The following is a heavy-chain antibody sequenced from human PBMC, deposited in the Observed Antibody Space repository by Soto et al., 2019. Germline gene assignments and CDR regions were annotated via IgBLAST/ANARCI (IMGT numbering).Heavy chain of an antibody. CDR3: ARDTGVDTGSYFDC. CDR2: IWYDGSNK. Sequence: GGSLRLSCAASGFTFRSYGMHWVRQAPGKGLEWVAIIWYDGSNKYYADSVKGRFTISRDNSKNTLYLQMNSLRAEDTAVYYCARDTGVDTGSYFDCWGQGT. D-gene: IGHD5-18*01. V-gene: IGHV3-33*01. CDR1: GFTFRSYG. J-gene: IGHJ4*02.